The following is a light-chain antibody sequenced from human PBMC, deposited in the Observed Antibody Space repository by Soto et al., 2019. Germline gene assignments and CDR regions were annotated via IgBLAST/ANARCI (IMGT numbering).Light chain of an antibody. CDR2: DAY. CDR1: QSFRGL. CDR3: QQRHMWPIT. J-gene: IGKJ5*01. V-gene: IGKV3-11*01. Sequence: EVVLRQSAVTLXLSPWERAPXXCRASQSFRGLLAWYQQKPGQAPRLLIYDAYNRATGIPPRFSGSGSGTDFTLTISSLEPEDSAVYYCQQRHMWPITFGQGTRLEIK.